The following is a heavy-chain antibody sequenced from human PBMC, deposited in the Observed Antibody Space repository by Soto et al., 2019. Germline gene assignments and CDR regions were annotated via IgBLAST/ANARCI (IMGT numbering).Heavy chain of an antibody. CDR3: ARYYYDSSGYFTSFAY. V-gene: IGHV4-59*01. CDR2: MHYSGST. D-gene: IGHD3-22*01. J-gene: IGHJ4*02. Sequence: GKGLEWIGYMHYSGSTNYNPSLKSRVTISLDTSKNQFSLKLSSVTAADTAVYYCARYYYDSSGYFTSFAYWGQGTLVTVSS.